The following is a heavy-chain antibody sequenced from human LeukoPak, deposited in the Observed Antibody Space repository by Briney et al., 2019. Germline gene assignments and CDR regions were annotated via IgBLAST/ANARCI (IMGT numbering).Heavy chain of an antibody. J-gene: IGHJ4*02. D-gene: IGHD4-17*01. V-gene: IGHV4-38-2*02. CDR1: GYSISSGYY. Sequence: PSETLSLTCTVSGYSISSGYYWGWIRQPPGKGLEWIGSIYHSGSTYYNPSLKSRVTISVDTSKNQFSLKLSSVTAADTAVYYCAKIHYGDSHASYYFDYWGQGTLVTVSS. CDR2: IYHSGST. CDR3: AKIHYGDSHASYYFDY.